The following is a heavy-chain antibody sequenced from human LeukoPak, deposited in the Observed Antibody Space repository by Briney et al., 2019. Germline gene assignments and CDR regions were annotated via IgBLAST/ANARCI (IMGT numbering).Heavy chain of an antibody. CDR1: GGSISSYY. V-gene: IGHV4-59*08. CDR3: AAGGLDSRDLFDY. D-gene: IGHD6-13*01. J-gene: IGHJ4*02. CDR2: IYYSGST. Sequence: SKTLSLTCAVSGGSISSYYWSWIRQPPGKGLEWIGYIYYSGSTNYNPSLKSRVTISVDTSKNQFSLKLSSVTAADTAVYYCAAGGLDSRDLFDYWGQGTLVTVSS.